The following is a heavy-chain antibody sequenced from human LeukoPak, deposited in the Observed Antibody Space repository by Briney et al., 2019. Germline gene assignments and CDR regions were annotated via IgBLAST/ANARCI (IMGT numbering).Heavy chain of an antibody. J-gene: IGHJ4*02. CDR3: ARDRDYGDDECFFDY. D-gene: IGHD4-17*01. Sequence: GSSVEVSCKASGGTFSSYAISWVRQAPGQGLEWMGGIIPIFGTANYAQKFQGRVTITADESTSTAYMELSSLRSEDTAVYYCARDRDYGDDECFFDYWGQGTLVTVSS. V-gene: IGHV1-69*01. CDR2: IIPIFGTA. CDR1: GGTFSSYA.